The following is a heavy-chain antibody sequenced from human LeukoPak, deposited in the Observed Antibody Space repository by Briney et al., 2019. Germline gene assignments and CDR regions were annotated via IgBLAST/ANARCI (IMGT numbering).Heavy chain of an antibody. V-gene: IGHV1-69*05. J-gene: IGHJ4*02. CDR2: IIPIFGTA. CDR3: ARMASGIAAAGFDY. D-gene: IGHD6-13*01. Sequence: ASVKVSCKASGGTFSSYAISWVRQAPGQGLEWMGGIIPIFGTANYAQKFQGRVTITTDESTSTAYMELSSLRSEDTAVYYCARMASGIAAAGFDYWGQGTLVTVSS. CDR1: GGTFSSYA.